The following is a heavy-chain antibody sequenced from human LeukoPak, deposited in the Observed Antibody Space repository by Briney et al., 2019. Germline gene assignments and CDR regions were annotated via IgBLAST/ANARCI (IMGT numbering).Heavy chain of an antibody. V-gene: IGHV4-34*01. CDR3: ARGEVGDYGNDY. J-gene: IGHJ4*02. CDR1: GGSFSGYY. CDR2: INHSGST. Sequence: SETLSLTCAVSGGSFSGYYWSWIRQPPGKGLEWIGEINHSGSTNYNPSLKSRVTISVDTSKNQFSLKLSSVTAADTAVYYCARGEVGDYGNDYWGQGTLVTVSS. D-gene: IGHD4-17*01.